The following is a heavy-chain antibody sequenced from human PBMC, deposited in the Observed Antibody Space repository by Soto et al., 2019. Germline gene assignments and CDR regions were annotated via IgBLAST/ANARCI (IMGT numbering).Heavy chain of an antibody. CDR3: ARAGGIVLVPAALDV. V-gene: IGHV3-30-3*01. CDR2: ISYDGSNK. J-gene: IGHJ6*02. Sequence: QVQLVESGGGVVQPGRSLRLSCAASGFTFSSYAMHWVHQAPGKGLEWVAVISYDGSNKYYADSVKGRFTISRDNSKNTLYLQMNSLRAEDTAVYYCARAGGIVLVPAALDVWGQGTTVTVSS. D-gene: IGHD2-2*01. CDR1: GFTFSSYA.